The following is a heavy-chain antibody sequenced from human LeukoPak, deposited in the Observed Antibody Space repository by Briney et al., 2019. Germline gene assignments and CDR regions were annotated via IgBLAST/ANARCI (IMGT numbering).Heavy chain of an antibody. D-gene: IGHD6-13*01. CDR1: GYTFTSYY. J-gene: IGHJ6*03. CDR3: ARDRLYSQEYYYYYYMDV. Sequence: ASVKVSCKASGYTFTSYYMHWVRQAPGQGLEWMGIINPSGGSTSYAQKFQGRVTITRDMSTSTVYMELSSLRSEDTAVYYCARDRLYSQEYYYYYYMDVWGKGTTVTVSS. CDR2: INPSGGST. V-gene: IGHV1-46*01.